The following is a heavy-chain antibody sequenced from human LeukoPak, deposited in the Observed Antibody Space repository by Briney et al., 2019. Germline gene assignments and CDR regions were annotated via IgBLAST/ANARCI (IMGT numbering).Heavy chain of an antibody. CDR2: INAGNGNT. V-gene: IGHV1-3*01. J-gene: IGHJ4*02. CDR1: GYTFTSYA. D-gene: IGHD1-26*01. Sequence: GASVKVSCKASGYTFTSYAMHWVRQAPGQRLEWRGWINAGNGNTKYSQKFQGRVTITRDTSASTAYMELSSLRSEDTAVYYCARSRTSGSHFDYWGQGTLVTVSS. CDR3: ARSRTSGSHFDY.